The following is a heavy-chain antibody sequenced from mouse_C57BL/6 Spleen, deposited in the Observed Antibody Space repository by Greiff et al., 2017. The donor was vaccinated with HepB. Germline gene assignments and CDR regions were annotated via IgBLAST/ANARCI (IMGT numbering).Heavy chain of an antibody. CDR2: IYPGDGDT. CDR3: AREAYDGCLYYVDY. CDR1: GYAFTSSW. J-gene: IGHJ2*01. D-gene: IGHD2-3*01. Sequence: VQLQQSGPELVKPGASVKISCKASGYAFTSSWMNWVKQRPGQGLEWIGRIYPGDGDTNYNGKFKGKATLTADKSSSTAYMQLSSLTSEDSAVCFCAREAYDGCLYYVDYWGQGTTLTVSS. V-gene: IGHV1-82*01.